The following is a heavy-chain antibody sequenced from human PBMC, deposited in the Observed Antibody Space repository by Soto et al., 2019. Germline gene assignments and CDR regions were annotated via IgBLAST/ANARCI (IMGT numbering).Heavy chain of an antibody. Sequence: GGSLRLSCAASGFTFSSYAMSWVRQAPGKGLEWVSAISGSGGSTYYADSVKGRFTISRDNSKNTLYLQMNSLRAEDTAVYYCAKGSVVVPAATDSRYYYGRYYFDYWGQGTLVTVSS. D-gene: IGHD2-2*01. CDR3: AKGSVVVPAATDSRYYYGRYYFDY. V-gene: IGHV3-23*01. J-gene: IGHJ4*02. CDR1: GFTFSSYA. CDR2: ISGSGGST.